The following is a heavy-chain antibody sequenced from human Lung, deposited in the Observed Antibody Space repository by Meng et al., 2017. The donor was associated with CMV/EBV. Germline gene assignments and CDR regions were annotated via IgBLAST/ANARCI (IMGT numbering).Heavy chain of an antibody. Sequence: SXKISCAASTFSLSDYSMSWIRQAPGRGLEWLSYISSSGSSMYYADSVKGRFTISRDNSKNTVSLQMNNLRVEDSAVYYCVKGAAGLVPWGQGTLVTVSS. D-gene: IGHD3/OR15-3a*01. CDR2: ISSSGSSM. CDR3: VKGAAGLVP. J-gene: IGHJ4*02. CDR1: TFSLSDYS. V-gene: IGHV3-11*01.